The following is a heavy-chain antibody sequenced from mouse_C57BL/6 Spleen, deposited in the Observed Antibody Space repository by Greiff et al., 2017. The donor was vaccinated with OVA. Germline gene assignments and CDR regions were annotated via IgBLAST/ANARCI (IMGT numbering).Heavy chain of an antibody. D-gene: IGHD3-2*02. CDR1: GYTFTSYW. J-gene: IGHJ3*01. Sequence: VQLQASGAELAKPGASVKLSCQASGYTFTSYWMHWVKQRPGQGLEWIGYINPSSGYPKYNQKFKDKATLTADKSSSTAYMQLSSLTYADSAVYYCARASTAQATEFAYWGQGTLVTVSA. CDR3: ARASTAQATEFAY. CDR2: INPSSGYP. V-gene: IGHV1-7*01.